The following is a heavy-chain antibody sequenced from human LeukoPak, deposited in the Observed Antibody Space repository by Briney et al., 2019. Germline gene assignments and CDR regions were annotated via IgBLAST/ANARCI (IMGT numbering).Heavy chain of an antibody. Sequence: SETLSLTCAVYGGSFRGYYWSWIRQPPGKGLEWIGEINHSGSTNYNPSLKSRVTISVDTSKNQFSLKLSSVTAADTAVYYCARVAYYYDSSGYRSPEYFQHWGQGTLVTVSS. CDR3: ARVAYYYDSSGYRSPEYFQH. D-gene: IGHD3-22*01. J-gene: IGHJ1*01. V-gene: IGHV4-34*01. CDR2: INHSGST. CDR1: GGSFRGYY.